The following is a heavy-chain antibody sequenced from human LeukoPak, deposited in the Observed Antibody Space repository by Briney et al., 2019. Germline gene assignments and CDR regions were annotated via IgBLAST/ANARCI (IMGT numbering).Heavy chain of an antibody. D-gene: IGHD2-21*02. CDR1: GFTFSSYS. Sequence: GGSLRLSCAASGFTFSSYSMNWVRQAPGKGLEWVSSISSNSSYIYYADSVKGRFTISRDNAKNSLYLQMNSLRAEDTAVCYCARETPCGGDCPPSPIDYWGQGTLVTVSS. CDR2: ISSNSSYI. CDR3: ARETPCGGDCPPSPIDY. V-gene: IGHV3-21*01. J-gene: IGHJ4*02.